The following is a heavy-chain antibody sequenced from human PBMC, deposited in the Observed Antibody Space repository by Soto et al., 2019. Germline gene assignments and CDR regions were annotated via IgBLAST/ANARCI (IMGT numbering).Heavy chain of an antibody. CDR3: ARETGAPLYGMDV. D-gene: IGHD7-27*01. Sequence: QVQLVESGGGVVQPGRSLRLSCAASGFTFSAYGMQWVRQAPSKGLEWVAVIWYDGSNKYYVDSVKGRFTISRDDSKNTLYLQMNSLRAEDTAVYYCARETGAPLYGMDVWGQGTTVTVSS. CDR2: IWYDGSNK. V-gene: IGHV3-33*01. J-gene: IGHJ6*02. CDR1: GFTFSAYG.